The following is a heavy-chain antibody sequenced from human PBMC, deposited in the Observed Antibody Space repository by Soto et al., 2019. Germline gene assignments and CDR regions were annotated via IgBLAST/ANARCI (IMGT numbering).Heavy chain of an antibody. CDR1: GFSVTGFW. CDR2: IHTDGGT. J-gene: IGHJ4*02. V-gene: IGHV3-74*01. Sequence: EVHLVESGGGLVQPGGSLRLSCAASGFSVTGFWMHWVRHAPGKGLVWVSRIHTDGGTVYVDSVKDRFITSRDNAKNTLYLQMNSLRDEDTAVYFCAAHRLGWQGTYWGQGILVTVSS. D-gene: IGHD6-19*01. CDR3: AAHRLGWQGTY.